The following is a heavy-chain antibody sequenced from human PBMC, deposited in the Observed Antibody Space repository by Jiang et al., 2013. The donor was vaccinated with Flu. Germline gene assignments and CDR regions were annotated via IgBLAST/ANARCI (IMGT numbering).Heavy chain of an antibody. D-gene: IGHD6-13*01. V-gene: IGHV1-2*02. CDR1: GYTFTGYY. CDR3: ANXDSSQTGWFDP. CDR2: INPNSGGT. Sequence: SGAEVKKPGASVKVSCKASGYTFTGYYMHWVRQAPGQGLEWMGWINPNSGGTNYAQKFQGRVTMTRDTSISTAYMELSRLRSDDTAVYYCANXDSSQTGWFDPWGQGNPGSPSPQ. J-gene: IGHJ5*02.